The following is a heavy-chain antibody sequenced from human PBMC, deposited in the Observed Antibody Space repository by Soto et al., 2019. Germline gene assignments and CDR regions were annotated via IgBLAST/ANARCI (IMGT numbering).Heavy chain of an antibody. J-gene: IGHJ4*02. V-gene: IGHV3-53*01. Sequence: GGSLRLSCAASGFTVSGKYMSWVRQAPGKGLEWVSGINSDGNTYYADSVKGRFTISRDSSKNIVYLQMNSLRAEDTALYYCARDGPSRSEKDWGQGTLVTVSS. CDR2: INSDGNT. CDR3: ARDGPSRSEKD. CDR1: GFTVSGKY.